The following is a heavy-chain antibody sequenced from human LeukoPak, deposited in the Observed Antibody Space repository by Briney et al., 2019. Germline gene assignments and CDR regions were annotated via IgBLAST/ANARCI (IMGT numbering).Heavy chain of an antibody. CDR2: ISGSGGST. CDR3: VTDYDILTGYYRDAFDI. D-gene: IGHD3-9*01. J-gene: IGHJ3*02. Sequence: GGSLRLSCAASGFTFSSYAMSWVRQAPGKGLEWVSAISGSGGSTYYADSVKGRFTISRDNSKNTLYLQMNSLRAEDTAVYYCVTDYDILTGYYRDAFDIWGQGTMVTVSS. V-gene: IGHV3-23*01. CDR1: GFTFSSYA.